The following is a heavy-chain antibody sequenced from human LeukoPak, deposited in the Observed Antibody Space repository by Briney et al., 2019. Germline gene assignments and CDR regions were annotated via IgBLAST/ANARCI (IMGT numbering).Heavy chain of an antibody. J-gene: IGHJ4*02. CDR3: ARAAYCGGDCYSHIDY. CDR1: GFTFSSYG. CDR2: IWYDGRNK. V-gene: IGHV3-33*01. Sequence: GGSLRLSCAASGFTFSSYGMHWVRQAPGKGLEWVAVIWYDGRNKYYADYVKRRFTSSRDNSKNTLNLQMNSLRAEDTAVYYCARAAYCGGDCYSHIDYWGQGTLVTVSS. D-gene: IGHD2-21*02.